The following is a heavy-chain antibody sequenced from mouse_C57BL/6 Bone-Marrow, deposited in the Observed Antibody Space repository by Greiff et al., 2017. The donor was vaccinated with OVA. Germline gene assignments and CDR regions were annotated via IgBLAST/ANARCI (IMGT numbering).Heavy chain of an antibody. CDR3: ARSGAQATWAY. Sequence: QVQLQQSGPELVRPGASVKISCKAPGYTFTSYWMQWVRQRPGQGLEWIGEIFPGSGSTYYNEKFKGKATLTVDTSSSTAYMQLSSLTSEDSAVYFCARSGAQATWAYWGQGTLVTVSA. V-gene: IGHV1-56*01. J-gene: IGHJ3*01. CDR2: IFPGSGST. D-gene: IGHD3-2*02. CDR1: GYTFTSYW.